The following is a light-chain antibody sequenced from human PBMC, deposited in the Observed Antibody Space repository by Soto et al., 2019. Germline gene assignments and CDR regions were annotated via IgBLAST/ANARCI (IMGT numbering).Light chain of an antibody. J-gene: IGKJ2*01. Sequence: EIVMTQSPATLSVSPGERATLTCRASPSVSSSLAWYQQKPGQAPRLLIYGASTRATGIPARFSGSRSGTEFTLTISSLQSEDFVVYYCQQYNNWPLYTFGQGTKLEIK. CDR1: PSVSSS. V-gene: IGKV3-15*01. CDR3: QQYNNWPLYT. CDR2: GAS.